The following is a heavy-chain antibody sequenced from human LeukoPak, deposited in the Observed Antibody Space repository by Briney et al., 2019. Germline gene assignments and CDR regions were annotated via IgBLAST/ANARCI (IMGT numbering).Heavy chain of an antibody. CDR2: IYSGGST. Sequence: PGGSLRLSCAASGFTFSSYEMNWVRQAPGKGLEWVSVIYSGGSTYYADSVKGRFSISRDNSKNTLYLQMNSLRDEDTAVYYCARGGLRQQLVRGDHFDDWGQGTLATVSS. V-gene: IGHV3-66*01. CDR1: GFTFSSYE. D-gene: IGHD6-13*01. CDR3: ARGGLRQQLVRGDHFDD. J-gene: IGHJ4*02.